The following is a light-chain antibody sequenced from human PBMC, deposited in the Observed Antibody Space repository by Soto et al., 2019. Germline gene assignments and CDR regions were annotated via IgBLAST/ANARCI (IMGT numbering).Light chain of an antibody. Sequence: EIVMTQSPATLSVSPGERATLSCRASQRISSNLAWYQQKPGQAPRLLIYGASTRATGIPARFSGSGSGTEFTLTISSLQSEGFAVYYCQHYNNWPPWTFGQGTKVEIK. CDR3: QHYNNWPPWT. V-gene: IGKV3-15*01. CDR2: GAS. CDR1: QRISSN. J-gene: IGKJ1*01.